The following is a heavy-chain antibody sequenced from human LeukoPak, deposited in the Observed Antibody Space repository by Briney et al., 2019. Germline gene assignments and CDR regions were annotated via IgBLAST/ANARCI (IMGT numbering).Heavy chain of an antibody. Sequence: GESLKISCKGSGYTFTRYWIGWVRQMPGKGLEWMAIIYPGDSDTRYSPSFQGQATISVDKSTSTAYMQWSSLKASDTAIYYCVRTSGWYSSWFDPWGQGTLVTVSS. J-gene: IGHJ5*02. V-gene: IGHV5-51*01. CDR3: VRTSGWYSSWFDP. CDR1: GYTFTRYW. CDR2: IYPGDSDT. D-gene: IGHD6-19*01.